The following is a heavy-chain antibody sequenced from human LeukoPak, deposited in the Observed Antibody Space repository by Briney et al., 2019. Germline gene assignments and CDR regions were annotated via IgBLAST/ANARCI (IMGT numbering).Heavy chain of an antibody. CDR2: INPNSGDT. Sequence: ASVTVSFKASGYTFTVYYRHGGRRAPGEGGGGMGWINPNSGDTNYAQKFKGRVTMTRDTSISAAYMELSSLRFDDTAVYYCSRAADVVLVPPSDDWGQGTLVTVSS. J-gene: IGHJ4*02. V-gene: IGHV1-2*02. CDR1: GYTFTVYY. CDR3: SRAADVVLVPPSDD. D-gene: IGHD2-8*02.